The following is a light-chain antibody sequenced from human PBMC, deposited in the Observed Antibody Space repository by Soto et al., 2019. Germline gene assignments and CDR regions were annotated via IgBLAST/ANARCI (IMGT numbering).Light chain of an antibody. CDR1: SSDIGGYNY. CDR3: SSYTTISTVV. Sequence: QSALTQPASVSGSPGQSITISCTGTSSDIGGYNYVSWYQQHPGKAPQLMIYDVGNRPSGLSNRFSGSKSGNTASLTISGLQAEDAAEYYCSSYTTISTVVFGGGTKVTVL. CDR2: DVG. J-gene: IGLJ2*01. V-gene: IGLV2-14*03.